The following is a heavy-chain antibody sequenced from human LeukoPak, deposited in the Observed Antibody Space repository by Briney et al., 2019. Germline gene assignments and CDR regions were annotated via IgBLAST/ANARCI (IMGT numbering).Heavy chain of an antibody. V-gene: IGHV4-61*02. J-gene: IGHJ4*02. CDR2: IYTSGST. D-gene: IGHD6-6*01. Sequence: PSETLSLTCTVSGGSISSGSYYWSWIRQPAGKGLEWIGRIYTSGSTNYNPSLKSRVTISVDTSKNQFSLKLSSVTAADTAVYYCARDKEQLVLGSSFGYWGQGILVTVSS. CDR1: GGSISSGSYY. CDR3: ARDKEQLVLGSSFGY.